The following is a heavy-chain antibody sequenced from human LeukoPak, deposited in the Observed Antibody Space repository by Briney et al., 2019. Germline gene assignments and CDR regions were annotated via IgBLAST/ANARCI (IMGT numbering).Heavy chain of an antibody. CDR3: ARGRAVAGPFDY. CDR2: ISSSSSYT. Sequence: GGSLRLCCAASGFTFSDYYMSWIRQAPGKGLERGSYISSSSSYTNYADSVKGRFTISRDNAKNSLYLQMNSLRAEDTAVYYCARGRAVAGPFDYWGQGTLVTVSS. V-gene: IGHV3-11*06. CDR1: GFTFSDYY. D-gene: IGHD6-19*01. J-gene: IGHJ4*02.